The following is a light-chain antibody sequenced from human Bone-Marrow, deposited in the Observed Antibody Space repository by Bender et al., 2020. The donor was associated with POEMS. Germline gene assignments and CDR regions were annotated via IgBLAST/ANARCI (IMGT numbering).Light chain of an antibody. J-gene: IGLJ3*02. V-gene: IGLV2-23*02. CDR1: SSDVGGYDY. CDR2: EVR. CDR3: CSYAGSTTFWV. Sequence: QSALTQPPSASGSPGQSVTISCTGTSSDVGGYDYVSWYQHHPGKAPKLMLYEVRKRPSGVSNRFSGSKSGNTASLTISGLQTEDEADYYCCSYAGSTTFWVFGGGTKLTVL.